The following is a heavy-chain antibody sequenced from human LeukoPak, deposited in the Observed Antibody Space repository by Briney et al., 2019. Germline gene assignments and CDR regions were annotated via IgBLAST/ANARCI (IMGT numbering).Heavy chain of an antibody. Sequence: GGSLRLSCAASGFTFSSYAMSWVRQAPGKGLEWVSAISGSGGSTYYADSVKGRITISRDNSKNTLYLQMDSLRAEDTAVYYCAKDASELLLQHWGQGTLVTVSS. CDR2: ISGSGGST. D-gene: IGHD1-26*01. J-gene: IGHJ1*01. CDR3: AKDASELLLQH. V-gene: IGHV3-23*01. CDR1: GFTFSSYA.